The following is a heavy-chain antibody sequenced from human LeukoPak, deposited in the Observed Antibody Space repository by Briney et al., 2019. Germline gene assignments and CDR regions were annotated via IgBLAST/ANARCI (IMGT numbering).Heavy chain of an antibody. CDR2: IYYSGST. D-gene: IGHD6-13*01. CDR1: GGAISSYY. Sequence: SQTLSLTRAVSGGAISSYYWGWIRQPPGRGLEGIGDIYYSGSTKYNPSLKSRVTLSVDTSKNQFSLKLSSVTAADTAVYYCARAPPPYSSSWDSYFDYWGQGTLVTVSS. V-gene: IGHV4-59*01. J-gene: IGHJ4*02. CDR3: ARAPPPYSSSWDSYFDY.